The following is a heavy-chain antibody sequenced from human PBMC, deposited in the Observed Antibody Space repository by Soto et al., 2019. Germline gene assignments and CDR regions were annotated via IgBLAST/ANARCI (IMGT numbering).Heavy chain of an antibody. CDR3: ARESTRVLGDYEDGMDV. J-gene: IGHJ6*02. CDR2: IYSGGST. CDR1: GFTVSSNY. D-gene: IGHD4-17*01. V-gene: IGHV3-53*01. Sequence: EVQLVESGGGLIQPGGSLRLSCAASGFTVSSNYMSWVRQAPGKGLEWVSVIYSGGSTYYADSVKGRFTISRDNSKNTLYPQMNSLRAEDTAVYYCARESTRVLGDYEDGMDVWGQGTTVTVSS.